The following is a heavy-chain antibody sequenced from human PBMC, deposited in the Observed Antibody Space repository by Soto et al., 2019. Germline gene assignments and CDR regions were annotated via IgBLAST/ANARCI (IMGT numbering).Heavy chain of an antibody. Sequence: SETLSLPCSVSGGSITSDHYYWYWIRKRPGKGLEWIGFIYHRRDTYYNPSLRSRVSMSVDTSKNQFSLNLRSVTVADTAVYWCGPSRAAAGAGFDPWGQGTQVTVAS. CDR1: GGSITSDHYY. CDR3: GPSRAAAGAGFDP. D-gene: IGHD6-13*01. V-gene: IGHV4-31*03. CDR2: IYHRRDT. J-gene: IGHJ5*02.